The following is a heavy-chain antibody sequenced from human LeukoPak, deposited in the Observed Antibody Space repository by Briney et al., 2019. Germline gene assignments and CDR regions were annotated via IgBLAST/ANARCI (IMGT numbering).Heavy chain of an antibody. CDR1: GFTFSSNA. Sequence: GGSLRLSCAASGFTFSSNAMSWVRQAPGKGLEWVSIITGNGGRTYYADSVKGRFTISRDNSKNTLSLQMNSLRADDTAVYYCAKDAVAPGSGGDYFGYWGQGTLVTVSS. V-gene: IGHV3-23*01. D-gene: IGHD3-10*01. CDR3: AKDAVAPGSGGDYFGY. CDR2: ITGNGGRT. J-gene: IGHJ4*02.